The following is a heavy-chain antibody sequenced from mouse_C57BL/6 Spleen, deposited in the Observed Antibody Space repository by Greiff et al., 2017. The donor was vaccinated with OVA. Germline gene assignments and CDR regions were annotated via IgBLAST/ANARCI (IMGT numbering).Heavy chain of an antibody. CDR1: GYSFTGYY. CDR2: INPSTGGT. CDR3: ARVYYSNYLDY. J-gene: IGHJ2*01. V-gene: IGHV1-42*01. D-gene: IGHD2-5*01. Sequence: VQLKESGPELVKPGASVKISCKASGYSFTGYYRNWVKQSPEKSLEWIGEINPSTGGTTYNQKFKAKATLTVDKSSSTAYMQLKSLTSEDAAVDYWARVYYSNYLDYWGQGTTLTVSS.